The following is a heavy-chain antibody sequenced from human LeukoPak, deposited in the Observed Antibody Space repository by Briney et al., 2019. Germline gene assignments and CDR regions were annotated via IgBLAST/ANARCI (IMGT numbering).Heavy chain of an antibody. CDR2: IKQDGSEK. CDR1: GFTVSNMY. J-gene: IGHJ3*02. CDR3: ARGWVYAPRDAFDI. V-gene: IGHV3-7*03. D-gene: IGHD2-8*01. Sequence: PGGSLRLSCAASGFTVSNMYMTWVRQAPGKGLEWVANIKQDGSEKYYVDSVKGRFTISRDNAKNSLFLQMNSLRSEDTAVYYCARGWVYAPRDAFDIWGQGTMVTVSS.